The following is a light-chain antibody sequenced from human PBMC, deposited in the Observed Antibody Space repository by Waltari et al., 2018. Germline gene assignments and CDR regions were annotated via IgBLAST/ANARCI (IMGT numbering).Light chain of an antibody. Sequence: IQMSQSPPSLSASAGDRVNITCRASQNINNFLNWYQQNAGKPPRLPIYRASSLQSGVPSRFSAGGSGTDFTLTISSLQPEDFATYYCQQNHSPPHTFGPGTRLNIK. CDR3: QQNHSPPHT. CDR2: RAS. CDR1: QNINNF. V-gene: IGKV1-39*01. J-gene: IGKJ5*01.